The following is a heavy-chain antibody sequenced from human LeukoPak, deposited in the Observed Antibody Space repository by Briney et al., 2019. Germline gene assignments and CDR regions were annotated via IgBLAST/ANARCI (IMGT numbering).Heavy chain of an antibody. V-gene: IGHV1-46*01. J-gene: IGHJ4*02. Sequence: GASVKVSCKTSGYIFTGYYMHWVRQAPGQGLEWMGIINPSGGSTSYAQKFQGRVTMTRDTSTSTVYMELSSLRSEDTAVYYCARAGIPTGVGWYFDYWGQGTLVTVSS. CDR1: GYIFTGYY. CDR2: INPSGGST. CDR3: ARAGIPTGVGWYFDY. D-gene: IGHD1-14*01.